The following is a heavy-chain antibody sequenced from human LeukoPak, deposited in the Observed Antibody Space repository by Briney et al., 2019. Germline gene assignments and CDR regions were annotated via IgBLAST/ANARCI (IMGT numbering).Heavy chain of an antibody. D-gene: IGHD1-26*01. CDR3: AKVMGELRDDFDY. V-gene: IGHV3-9*01. J-gene: IGHJ4*02. CDR1: GFAFDDYA. CDR2: ISWNSGSI. Sequence: PGRSLRLSCAASGFAFDDYAMHWVRQAPGKGLEWVSGISWNSGSIGYADSVKGRFTISRDNAKNSLYLQMNSLRAEDTALYYCAKVMGELRDDFDYWGQGTLVTVSA.